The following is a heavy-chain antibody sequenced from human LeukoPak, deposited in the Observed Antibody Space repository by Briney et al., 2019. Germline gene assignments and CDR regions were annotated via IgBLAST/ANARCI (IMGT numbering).Heavy chain of an antibody. Sequence: SETLSLTCTVSGGSISSYYWGWIRQPPGKGLEWIGSIYYSGSTYYNPSLKSRVTISVDTSKNQFSLKLSSVTAADTAVYYCARGEDSSGYYLFDYWGQGTLVTVSS. CDR1: GGSISSYY. J-gene: IGHJ4*02. V-gene: IGHV4-39*07. CDR2: IYYSGST. D-gene: IGHD3-22*01. CDR3: ARGEDSSGYYLFDY.